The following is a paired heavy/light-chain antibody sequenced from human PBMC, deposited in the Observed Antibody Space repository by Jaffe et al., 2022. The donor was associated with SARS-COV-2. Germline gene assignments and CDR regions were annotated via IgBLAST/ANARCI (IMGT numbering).Light chain of an antibody. CDR1: QSLLHSNGYNY. CDR3: MQALQTPYT. J-gene: IGKJ3*01. CDR2: LGS. V-gene: IGKV2-28*01. Sequence: DIVMTQSPLSLPVTPGEPASISCRSSQSLLHSNGYNYLDWYLQKPGQSPQLLIYLGSNRASGVPDRFSGSGSGTDFTLKISRVEAEDVGVYYCMQALQTPYTFGPGTKVDIK.
Heavy chain of an antibody. J-gene: IGHJ6*02. CDR2: ISYDGSNK. CDR1: GFTFSSYG. D-gene: IGHD6-19*01. V-gene: IGHV3-30*03. CDR3: AGGDIESSGWYLLYYYGMDV. Sequence: QVQLVESGGGVVQPGRSLRLSCAASGFTFSSYGMHWVRQAPGKGLEWVAVISYDGSNKYYADSVKGRFTISRDNSKNTLYLQMNSLRAEDTAVYYCAGGDIESSGWYLLYYYGMDVWGQGTTVTVSS.